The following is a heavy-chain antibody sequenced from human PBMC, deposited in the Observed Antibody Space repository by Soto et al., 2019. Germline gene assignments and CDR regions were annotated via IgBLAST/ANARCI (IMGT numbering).Heavy chain of an antibody. J-gene: IGHJ6*02. D-gene: IGHD3-16*01. Sequence: QVQLVQSGAEVNKPGSSVRVCCKASGTIFSSYTISWVRQAPGQGLEWMGRIIPILGETNSAQKFQGRVTLTADKSTNTAYMELNSLRLEDTALYYCARGLGGRMDDWGQGTTVTVSS. CDR1: GTIFSSYT. CDR2: IIPILGET. V-gene: IGHV1-69*08. CDR3: ARGLGGRMDD.